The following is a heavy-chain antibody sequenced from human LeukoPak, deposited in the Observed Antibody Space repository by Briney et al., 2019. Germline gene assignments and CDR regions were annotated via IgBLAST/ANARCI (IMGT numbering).Heavy chain of an antibody. CDR3: AKGRTNNYAFDY. V-gene: IGHV3-9*01. CDR1: GFTFDDYA. J-gene: IGHJ4*02. CDR2: ITRNSVTL. D-gene: IGHD3-16*01. Sequence: GGSLRLSCAASGFTFDDYALHWVRQAPGKGLEWVSGITRNSVTLGYADSVKGRFTISRDNAKNSVYLQMNSLRPEDTALYYCAKGRTNNYAFDYWGQGARVTVSS.